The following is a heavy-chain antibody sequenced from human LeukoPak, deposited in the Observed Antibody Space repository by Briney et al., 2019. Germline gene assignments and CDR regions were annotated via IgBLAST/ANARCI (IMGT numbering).Heavy chain of an antibody. CDR2: MNPNSGNT. Sequence: GASVKVSCKASGYTFTSYDINWVRQATGQGLEWMGWMNPNSGNTGYAQKFQGRVTMTRNTSISTAYMELSSLRSEDTAVYYCAIRYGSGEKYYYYYYMDVWGEGTTVTVSS. CDR1: GYTFTSYD. J-gene: IGHJ6*03. CDR3: AIRYGSGEKYYYYYYMDV. V-gene: IGHV1-8*01. D-gene: IGHD3-10*01.